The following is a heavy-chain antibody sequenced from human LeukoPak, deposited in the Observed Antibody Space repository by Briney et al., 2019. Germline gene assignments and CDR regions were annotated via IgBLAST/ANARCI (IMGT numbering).Heavy chain of an antibody. D-gene: IGHD1-26*01. J-gene: IGHJ5*02. CDR1: IDSFSNYH. Sequence: ASETLSLTCAVYIDSFSNYHWNWIRQTPAKGMEWIGEVNESGGTNISPSLRSRVILSVDTSKNQFSLKLISVTVADTAIYYCARGQGATVPQVGKNWFDPWGQGTRVTVSS. CDR3: ARGQGATVPQVGKNWFDP. CDR2: VNESGGT. V-gene: IGHV4-34*01.